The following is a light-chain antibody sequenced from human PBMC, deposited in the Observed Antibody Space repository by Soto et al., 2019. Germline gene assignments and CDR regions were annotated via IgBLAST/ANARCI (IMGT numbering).Light chain of an antibody. V-gene: IGLV1-44*01. Sequence: QSVLTQPPSASGTPGQRVTISCSGSSSNIGSNTVNWYQQLPGTAPKLLIYSNNQRPSGVPDRFSGSKSGTSASLAISGLQSEDKADYYCAAWDDSLNGYVLGSGTKVTVL. CDR3: AAWDDSLNGYV. J-gene: IGLJ1*01. CDR1: SSNIGSNT. CDR2: SNN.